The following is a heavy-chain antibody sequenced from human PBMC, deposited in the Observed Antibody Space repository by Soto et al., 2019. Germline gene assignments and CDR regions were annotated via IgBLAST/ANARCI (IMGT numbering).Heavy chain of an antibody. CDR2: MNPNSGNT. Sequence: GASVKVSCKASGYTFTSYDINWVRQATGQGLEWMGWMNPNSGNTGYAQKFQGRVTMTRNTSISTAYMELSSLRSEDTAVYYCARWDIAAAGVVYWGQGTLVTVSS. CDR3: ARWDIAAAGVVY. CDR1: GYTFTSYD. D-gene: IGHD6-13*01. V-gene: IGHV1-8*01. J-gene: IGHJ4*02.